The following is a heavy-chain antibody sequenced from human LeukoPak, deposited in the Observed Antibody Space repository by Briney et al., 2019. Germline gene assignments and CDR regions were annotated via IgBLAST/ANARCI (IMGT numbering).Heavy chain of an antibody. V-gene: IGHV3-30*04. CDR2: ISYDGSNK. Sequence: PGRSLRLSCAASGFTFSSYAMHWVRQAPGKGLEWVAVISYDGSNKYYADSVKGRFTISRDNSKNTLYLQMNSLRAEDTAVYYCARDRHQGGYYHYGMDVWGQGTTVTVSS. CDR3: ARDRHQGGYYHYGMDV. CDR1: GFTFSSYA. D-gene: IGHD3-16*01. J-gene: IGHJ6*02.